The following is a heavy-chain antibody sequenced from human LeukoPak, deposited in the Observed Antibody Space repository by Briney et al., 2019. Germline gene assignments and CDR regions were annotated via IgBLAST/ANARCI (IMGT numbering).Heavy chain of an antibody. D-gene: IGHD7-27*01. Sequence: SETLSLTCAVYGGSFSGYYWSWLRQPPGKGLEWIGEINHSGSTNYNPSLKSRVTISVDTSKNQFSLKLSSVTAADTAAYYCARGLGSVGHPYYFDHWGQGTLVTVSS. CDR2: INHSGST. V-gene: IGHV4-34*01. CDR1: GGSFSGYY. CDR3: ARGLGSVGHPYYFDH. J-gene: IGHJ4*02.